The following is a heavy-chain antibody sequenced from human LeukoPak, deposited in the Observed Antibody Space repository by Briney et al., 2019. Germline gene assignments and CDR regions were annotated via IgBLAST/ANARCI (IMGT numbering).Heavy chain of an antibody. CDR1: GGSISSYY. Sequence: SETLSLTCTVCGGSISSYYWSWLRQPPGKGLEWIGYIYYSGSTNYNPSLKSRVTISVDTSKNQFSLKLSSVTAADTAVYYCARDILNCSGGSCYSRLDYWGQGTLVTVSS. D-gene: IGHD2-15*01. CDR3: ARDILNCSGGSCYSRLDY. V-gene: IGHV4-59*01. CDR2: IYYSGST. J-gene: IGHJ4*02.